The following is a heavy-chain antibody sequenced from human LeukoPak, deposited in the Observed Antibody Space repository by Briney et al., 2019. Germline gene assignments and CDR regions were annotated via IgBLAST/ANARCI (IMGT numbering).Heavy chain of an antibody. CDR2: IGTAGEP. V-gene: IGHV3-13*05. Sequence: GGSLRLSCAASGFTFSSYDMHWVRQATGNGLEWVSAIGTAGEPYYPGSVKGRFTISRENAKNSLYLQMNSRGAGDTAVYYCARGPTILGGMDVWGKGTTVTVSP. J-gene: IGHJ6*04. D-gene: IGHD3-9*01. CDR1: GFTFSSYD. CDR3: ARGPTILGGMDV.